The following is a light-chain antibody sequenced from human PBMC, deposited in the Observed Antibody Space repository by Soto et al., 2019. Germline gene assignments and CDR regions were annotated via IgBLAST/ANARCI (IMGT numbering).Light chain of an antibody. CDR1: QSDSSSY. CDR3: QQYGRSQT. CDR2: GAS. V-gene: IGKV3-20*01. J-gene: IGKJ1*01. Sequence: EIVLTQSPGTLSLSPGERATLSCRASQSDSSSYLAWYQQKPGQAPRLLIYGASSRATGIPDRFSGSGSGTDFTLTISRLEPEGCAVYYCQQYGRSQTFGQGTKVEIK.